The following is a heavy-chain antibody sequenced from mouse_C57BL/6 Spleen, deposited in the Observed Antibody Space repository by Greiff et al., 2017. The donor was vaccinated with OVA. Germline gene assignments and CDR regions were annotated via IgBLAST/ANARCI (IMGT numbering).Heavy chain of an antibody. Sequence: EVKLQQSGPELVKPGASVKISCKASGYTFTDYYMNWVKQSHGKSLEWIGYINPNNGGTSYNQKFKGKATLTVDKSSSTAYMELRSLTSEDSAVYYCARGDYDGWYFDVWGTGTTVTVSS. J-gene: IGHJ1*03. CDR1: GYTFTDYY. V-gene: IGHV1-26*01. CDR3: ARGDYDGWYFDV. CDR2: INPNNGGT. D-gene: IGHD2-4*01.